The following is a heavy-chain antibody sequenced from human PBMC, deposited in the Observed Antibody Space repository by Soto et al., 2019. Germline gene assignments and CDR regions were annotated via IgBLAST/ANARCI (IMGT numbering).Heavy chain of an antibody. CDR3: VRDRGQPDAFDI. CDR1: EFTFNVYW. CDR2: MNRDGTNI. J-gene: IGHJ3*02. Sequence: EVQLVESGGGLVQPGGSLRLSCAASEFTFNVYWVHWVRQATGKGLVWVAHMNRDGTNINYADSVKGRFTISRDHAKNALYLQMNSLRVEDTAVYYCVRDRGQPDAFDIWGQGTVVTVSA. D-gene: IGHD1-1*01. V-gene: IGHV3-74*01.